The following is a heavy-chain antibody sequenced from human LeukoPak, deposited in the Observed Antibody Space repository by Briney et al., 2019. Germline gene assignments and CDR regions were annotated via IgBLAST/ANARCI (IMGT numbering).Heavy chain of an antibody. CDR2: IIPIFGTA. Sequence: SVKVSCKASGGTFSSYAISWVRQAPGQGLEWMGGIIPIFGTANYAQKFQGRVTITADESTSTAYMELSSLRSEDTAVYYCAREWVYCSSTSCRRRAYFDYWGQGTLVTVSS. CDR3: AREWVYCSSTSCRRRAYFDY. V-gene: IGHV1-69*01. CDR1: GGTFSSYA. J-gene: IGHJ4*02. D-gene: IGHD2-2*01.